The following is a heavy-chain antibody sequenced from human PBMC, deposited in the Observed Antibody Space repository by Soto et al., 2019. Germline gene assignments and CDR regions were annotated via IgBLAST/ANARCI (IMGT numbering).Heavy chain of an antibody. J-gene: IGHJ4*02. CDR3: ARGYYDILTGYYSDY. CDR1: GFTFSSYS. V-gene: IGHV3-21*01. CDR2: ISSSSSYI. D-gene: IGHD3-9*01. Sequence: DVQLVESGGGLVKPGGSLRLSCAASGFTFSSYSMNWVRQAPGKGLEWVSSISSSSSYIYYAASVKGRFTISRDNAKNSLYLQMNSLRAEDTAVYYCARGYYDILTGYYSDYWGQGTLVTVSS.